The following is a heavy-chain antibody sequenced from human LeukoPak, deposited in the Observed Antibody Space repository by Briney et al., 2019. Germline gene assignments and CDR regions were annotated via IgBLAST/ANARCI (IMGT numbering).Heavy chain of an antibody. CDR2: IYYSGST. J-gene: IGHJ6*02. CDR3: ARNADYYYGMDV. CDR1: GGSISSYY. Sequence: PSETLSLTCTVSGGSISSYYWSWIRQPPGEGLEWIGDIYYSGSTNYNPSLKSRVTISVDTSKNQFSLKLSSVTAADTAVYYCARNADYYYGMDVWGQGTTVTVSS. V-gene: IGHV4-59*08. D-gene: IGHD2-8*01.